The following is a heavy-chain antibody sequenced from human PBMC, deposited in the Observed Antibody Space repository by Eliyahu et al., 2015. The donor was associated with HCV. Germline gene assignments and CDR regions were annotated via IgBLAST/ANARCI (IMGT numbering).Heavy chain of an antibody. CDR1: GFTLXGSA. V-gene: IGHV3-73*01. CDR2: IRSKANSYAT. CDR3: TRPYYDFWEGFDY. J-gene: IGHJ4*02. D-gene: IGHD3-3*01. Sequence: EVQLVESGGGLVQPGGSLXLSCAASGFTLXGSAMHWVRQASGKGLEWVGRIRSKANSYATAYAASVKGRFTISRDDSKNTAYLQMNSLKTEDTAVYYCTRPYYDFWEGFDYWGQGTLVTVSS.